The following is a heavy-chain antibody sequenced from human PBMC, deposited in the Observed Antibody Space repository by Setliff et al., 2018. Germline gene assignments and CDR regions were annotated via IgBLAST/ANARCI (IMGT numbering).Heavy chain of an antibody. CDR2: ISGSGGST. Sequence: QAGGSLRLSCAASGFTFSDYYMSWIRQAPGKGLEWVSAISGSGGSTYYADSVKGRFTISRDNSKNTLYLQMNRLRTEDTAVYHCAKFNRAGGPPIFDLWGQGTMVTVSS. CDR3: AKFNRAGGPPIFDL. J-gene: IGHJ3*01. CDR1: GFTFSDYY. D-gene: IGHD2-15*01. V-gene: IGHV3-23*01.